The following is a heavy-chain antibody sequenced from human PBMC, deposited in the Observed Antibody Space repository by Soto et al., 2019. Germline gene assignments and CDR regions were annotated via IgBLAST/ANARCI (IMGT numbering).Heavy chain of an antibody. CDR2: VSAYNGHT. J-gene: IGHJ4*02. Sequence: QVQLVQSGAEVKKPGASVKVSCKASGYTFTSYGISWVRQAPGQGLEWMGWVSAYNGHTTYADKLQGSDTMTTDTSTSTAYMEPRSMRSDATAVYYCEREGDGDGGSYLDTFDYWGQGTLVTVSS. CDR1: GYTFTSYG. V-gene: IGHV1-18*01. D-gene: IGHD1-26*01. CDR3: EREGDGDGGSYLDTFDY.